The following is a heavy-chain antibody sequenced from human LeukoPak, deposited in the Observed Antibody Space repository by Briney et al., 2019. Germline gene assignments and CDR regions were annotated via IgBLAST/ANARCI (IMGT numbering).Heavy chain of an antibody. V-gene: IGHV4-30-4*01. D-gene: IGHD3-9*01. CDR1: GGSMTRYY. CDR3: ARGAVLRYFGGDAFDI. J-gene: IGHJ3*02. Sequence: PSETLSLTCTVSGGSMTRYYWNWIRQPPGKGLEWIGYIYYSGSTYYNPSLKSRVTISVDTSKNQFSLKLSSVTAADTAVYYCARGAVLRYFGGDAFDIWGQGTMVTVSS. CDR2: IYYSGST.